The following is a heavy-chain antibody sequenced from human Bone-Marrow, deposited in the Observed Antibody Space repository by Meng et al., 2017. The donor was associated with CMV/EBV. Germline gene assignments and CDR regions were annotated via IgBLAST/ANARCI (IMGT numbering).Heavy chain of an antibody. CDR2: IIPILGIA. CDR1: PFSSYT. V-gene: IGHV1-69*04. J-gene: IGHJ6*02. Sequence: PFSSYTIRWVRQAPGQGLEWMGRIIPILGIANYAQKFQGRVTITADESTSTAYMELSSLRSEDTAVYYCARDVLHCSSIYPPCLDVWGQGTTVTVSS. CDR3: ARDVLHCSSIYPPCLDV. D-gene: IGHD2-2*01.